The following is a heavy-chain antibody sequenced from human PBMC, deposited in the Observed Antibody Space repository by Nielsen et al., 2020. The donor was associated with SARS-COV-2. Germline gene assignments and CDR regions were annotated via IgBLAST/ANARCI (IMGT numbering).Heavy chain of an antibody. J-gene: IGHJ6*02. CDR1: GFTLSNYP. V-gene: IGHV3-30*07. CDR2: ASYYGSNR. D-gene: IGHD6-6*01. Sequence: GGTLRLTCIASGFTLSNYPMHWVRLAPRTGIERVASASYYGSNRNYADSVKGRFTIYKDNPNNMLYLQMNSLRVEDTAVYYCVKWVQLDLGYYYHGMDVWGQGTTVTVSS. CDR3: VKWVQLDLGYYYHGMDV.